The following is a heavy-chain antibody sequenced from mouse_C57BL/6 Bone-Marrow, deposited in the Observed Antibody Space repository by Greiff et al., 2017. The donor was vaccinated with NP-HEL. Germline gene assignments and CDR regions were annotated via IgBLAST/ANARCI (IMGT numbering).Heavy chain of an antibody. Sequence: VQLQQSGAELVRPGASVKLSCTASGFNIKDDYMHWVKQRPEQGLEWIGWIDPENGDTEYASKFQGKATITADTSSNTAYLQLSSLTSADTAVYYCTTVVAHYYAMDYWGQGTSVTVSS. CDR1: GFNIKDDY. CDR2: IDPENGDT. V-gene: IGHV14-4*01. J-gene: IGHJ4*01. D-gene: IGHD1-1*01. CDR3: TTVVAHYYAMDY.